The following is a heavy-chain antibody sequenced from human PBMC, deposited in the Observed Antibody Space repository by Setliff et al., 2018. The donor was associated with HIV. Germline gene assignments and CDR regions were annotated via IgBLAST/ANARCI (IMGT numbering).Heavy chain of an antibody. D-gene: IGHD3-22*01. Sequence: KPSETLSLTCAVYGGSFSGYYWTWIRQPPGKGLEWIGEINHTGNINYNPSLKSRVTISVDTSKNQFSLKLSSVTAADTAVYYCARGGGYSDRRPFAYWGQGTLVTVSS. CDR2: INHTGNI. CDR3: ARGGGYSDRRPFAY. J-gene: IGHJ4*02. V-gene: IGHV4-34*01. CDR1: GGSFSGYY.